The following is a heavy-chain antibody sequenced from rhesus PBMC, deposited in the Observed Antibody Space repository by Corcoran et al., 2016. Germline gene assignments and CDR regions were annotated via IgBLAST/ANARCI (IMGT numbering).Heavy chain of an antibody. CDR3: ARRAGTHYGLDS. Sequence: EVQLVESGGGLAKPWGSLRLSCAASGFTFSSYYLHLVRQAPGKGLAWVSRNRNGGGSTWYADSVKGRFTISRENAKNTLYLQMDSLRAEDTAVYYCARRAGTHYGLDSWGQGVVVTVSS. CDR1: GFTFSSYY. CDR2: NRNGGGST. V-gene: IGHV3-178*01. D-gene: IGHD1-20*01. J-gene: IGHJ6*01.